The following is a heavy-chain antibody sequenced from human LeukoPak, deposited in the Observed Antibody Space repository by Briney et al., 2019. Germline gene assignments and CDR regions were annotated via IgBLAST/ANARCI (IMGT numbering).Heavy chain of an antibody. D-gene: IGHD3-9*01. Sequence: GGSLRLSCAASGFTFSNAWMNWVRQAPGKGLEWVGRIKSKTDGGTTDYAAPVKGRFTISRDDSKNTLYLQMNSLKTEDTAVYYCTTDYDILTGYYTPDAFDIWGQGTMVTVSS. J-gene: IGHJ3*02. CDR2: IKSKTDGGTT. CDR3: TTDYDILTGYYTPDAFDI. CDR1: GFTFSNAW. V-gene: IGHV3-15*01.